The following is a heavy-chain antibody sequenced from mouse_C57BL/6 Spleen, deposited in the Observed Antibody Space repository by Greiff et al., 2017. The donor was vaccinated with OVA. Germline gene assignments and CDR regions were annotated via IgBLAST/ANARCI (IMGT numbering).Heavy chain of an antibody. Sequence: VKLQESGAELVKPGASVKLSCKASGYTFTEYTIHWVKQRSGQGLEWIGWFYPGSGSIKYNEKFKDKATLTADKSSSTVYMELSRLTSEDSAVYFCARNEEDYYGSSPYAMDYWGQGTTLTVSS. V-gene: IGHV1-62-2*01. J-gene: IGHJ2*01. CDR2: FYPGSGSI. D-gene: IGHD1-1*01. CDR1: GYTFTEYT. CDR3: ARNEEDYYGSSPYAMDY.